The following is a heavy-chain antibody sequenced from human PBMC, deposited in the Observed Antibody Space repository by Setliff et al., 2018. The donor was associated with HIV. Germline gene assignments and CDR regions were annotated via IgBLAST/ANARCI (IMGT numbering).Heavy chain of an antibody. J-gene: IGHJ1*01. CDR2: IKSKTDGGTT. CDR3: TTDPAVD. V-gene: IGHV3-15*01. Sequence: GGSLRLSCATSGFTFNDAWMNWVRQAPGKGLEWVGGIKSKTDGGTTDYAAPVKGRFTISRDDSKNMLYLQMNSLETEDTAVYYCTTDPAVDWGQGTPVTVSS. D-gene: IGHD2-2*01. CDR1: GFTFNDAW.